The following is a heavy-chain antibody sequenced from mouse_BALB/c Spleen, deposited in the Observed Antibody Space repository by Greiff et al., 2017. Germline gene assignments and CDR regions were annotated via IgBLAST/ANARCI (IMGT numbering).Heavy chain of an antibody. CDR3: ARSGDYDDY. Sequence: VKLMESGAELVRPGTSVKVSCKASGYAFTNYLIEWVKQRPGQGLEWIGVINPGSGGTNYNEKFKGKATLTADKSSSTAYMQLSSLTSDDSAVYFCARSGDYDDYWGQGTTLTVSS. D-gene: IGHD2-4*01. J-gene: IGHJ2*01. CDR2: INPGSGGT. V-gene: IGHV1-54*01. CDR1: GYAFTNYL.